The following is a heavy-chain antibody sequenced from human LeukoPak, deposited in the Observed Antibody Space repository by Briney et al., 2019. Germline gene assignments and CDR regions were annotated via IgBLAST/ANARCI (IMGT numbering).Heavy chain of an antibody. J-gene: IGHJ4*02. V-gene: IGHV3-30-3*02. D-gene: IGHD3-3*01. CDR3: AKSTTIFGVVIGFDY. CDR2: ISYDGSNK. Sequence: PGRSLRLSCAASGFTFSSYAMHWVRQAPGKGLEWVAVISYDGSNKYYADSVKGRFTISRDNTKNTLYLHMNSLRAEDTAVYYCAKSTTIFGVVIGFDYWGQGTLVTVSS. CDR1: GFTFSSYA.